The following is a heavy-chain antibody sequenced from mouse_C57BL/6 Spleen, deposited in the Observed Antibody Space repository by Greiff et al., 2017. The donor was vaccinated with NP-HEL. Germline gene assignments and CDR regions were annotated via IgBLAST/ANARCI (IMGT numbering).Heavy chain of an antibody. CDR3: ASSHDDYDGDYFDY. CDR2: IYPGGGYT. J-gene: IGHJ2*01. CDR1: GYTFTNYW. V-gene: IGHV1-63*01. Sequence: VQLQQSGAELVRPGTSVKMSCKASGYTFTNYWIGWAKQRPGHGLEWIGDIYPGGGYTNYNEKFKGKATLTADKSSSTAYMQFSSLTSEDSAIYYCASSHDDYDGDYFDYWGQGTTLTVSS. D-gene: IGHD2-4*01.